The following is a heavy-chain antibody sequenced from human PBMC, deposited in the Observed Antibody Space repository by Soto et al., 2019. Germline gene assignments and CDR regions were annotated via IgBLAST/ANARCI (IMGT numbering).Heavy chain of an antibody. CDR1: GRTFSSYS. D-gene: IGHD1-26*01. CDR3: VRDHQWAFDF. CDR2: ITNSGSGL. J-gene: IGHJ4*02. Sequence: GESPRLSCATFGRTFSSYSMNWVRQAPGRGLEWVSYITNSGSGLYYADSVKGRFTISRDNVKNSLYLQMNSLRPEDTAVYFCVRDHQWAFDFWGQGT. V-gene: IGHV3-48*01.